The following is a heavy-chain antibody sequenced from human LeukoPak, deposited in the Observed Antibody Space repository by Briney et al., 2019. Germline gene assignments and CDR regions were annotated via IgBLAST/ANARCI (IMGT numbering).Heavy chain of an antibody. D-gene: IGHD3-22*01. Sequence: GESLKISCKGSGYTFTSYWIAWVRQMPGKGLEWMGIIYPGDSDTRYSPSFQGQVTISADKSISTAYLQWSSLKASDTAMYYCARQGDYYDSSGYYYGGKGFDYWGQGTLVTVSS. CDR3: ARQGDYYDSSGYYYGGKGFDY. CDR1: GYTFTSYW. J-gene: IGHJ4*02. V-gene: IGHV5-51*01. CDR2: IYPGDSDT.